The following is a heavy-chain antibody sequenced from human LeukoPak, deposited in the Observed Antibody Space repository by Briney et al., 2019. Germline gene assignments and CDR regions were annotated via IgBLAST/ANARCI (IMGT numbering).Heavy chain of an antibody. Sequence: SETLSLTCTVSGGSISSYYWSWIRQPPGKGLEWIGYIYYSGSTNYNPSLKSRVTISVDTSKNQFSLKLSSVTAADTAVYYCARVSTVGNDAFDIWGQGTMVTVSS. CDR2: IYYSGST. J-gene: IGHJ3*02. CDR3: ARVSTVGNDAFDI. CDR1: GGSISSYY. V-gene: IGHV4-59*12. D-gene: IGHD3-10*01.